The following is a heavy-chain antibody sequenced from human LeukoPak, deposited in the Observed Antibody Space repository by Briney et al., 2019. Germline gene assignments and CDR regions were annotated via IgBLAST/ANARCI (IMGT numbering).Heavy chain of an antibody. D-gene: IGHD3-3*01. Sequence: PGGSLRLSCVASGFIFNKHAMSWVRQAPGKGLEWVSGLSGSGSSTDYADSVKGRFTISRDNSKNTLYLQMTSLRAEDTAVYYCAKGGFLGAPGVVITEFDYWGQGTLVTVSS. CDR1: GFIFNKHA. J-gene: IGHJ4*02. CDR2: LSGSGSST. CDR3: AKGGFLGAPGVVITEFDY. V-gene: IGHV3-23*01.